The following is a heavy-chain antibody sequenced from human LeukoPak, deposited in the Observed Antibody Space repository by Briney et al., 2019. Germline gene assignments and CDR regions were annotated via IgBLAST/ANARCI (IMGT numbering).Heavy chain of an antibody. CDR3: ARDVLGILTGYLNWFDP. CDR1: GGSISSSSYD. Sequence: SETLSLTCTVSGGSISSSSYDWGWIRQPPGKGLEWIGSIYYSGSTYYNPSLKSRVTISVDTSKNQFSLKLSSVTAADTAVYYCARDVLGILTGYLNWFDPWGQGTLVTVSS. J-gene: IGHJ5*02. V-gene: IGHV4-39*07. CDR2: IYYSGST. D-gene: IGHD3-9*01.